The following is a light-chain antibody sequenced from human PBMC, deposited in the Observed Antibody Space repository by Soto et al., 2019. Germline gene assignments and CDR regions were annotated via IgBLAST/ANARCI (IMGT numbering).Light chain of an antibody. V-gene: IGKV3-15*01. CDR1: QSVSSN. CDR2: GAS. Sequence: ERVMTQSPANLSVSPGERATLSCRASQSVSSNLAWYQQKPGQAPRLFIYGASTRATAIPPRFSGSGSGTEFTLTISSLQSEDFAVYYCQQYDNWPITFGQGTRLEIK. CDR3: QQYDNWPIT. J-gene: IGKJ5*01.